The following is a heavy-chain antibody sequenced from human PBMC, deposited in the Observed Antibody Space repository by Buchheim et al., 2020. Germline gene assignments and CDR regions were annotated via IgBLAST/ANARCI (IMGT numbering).Heavy chain of an antibody. Sequence: QVQLQESGPGLVKPSETLSLTCTVSGGSISSSSYYWGWIRQPPGEGLEWIGTISYSGGTYYNPSLKSRATISVDTFKNKSSLKLSSVTVADTAVYYCARRSRNYWYFDLWGRGTL. V-gene: IGHV4-39*01. CDR3: ARRSRNYWYFDL. CDR2: ISYSGGT. CDR1: GGSISSSSYY. J-gene: IGHJ2*01.